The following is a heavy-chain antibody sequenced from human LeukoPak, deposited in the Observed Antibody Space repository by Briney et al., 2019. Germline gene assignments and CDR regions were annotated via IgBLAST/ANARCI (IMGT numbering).Heavy chain of an antibody. CDR3: ANLMYKPKSDAFDI. CDR1: GFTFSSYG. Sequence: GGSLRLSCAASGFTFSSYGMHWVRQAPGKGLEWVAFIRYDGSNKYYADSVKGRFTISRDNSKNTLYLQMNSLSAEDTAVYYCANLMYKPKSDAFDIWGQGTMVTVSS. J-gene: IGHJ3*02. CDR2: IRYDGSNK. V-gene: IGHV3-30*02. D-gene: IGHD1-14*01.